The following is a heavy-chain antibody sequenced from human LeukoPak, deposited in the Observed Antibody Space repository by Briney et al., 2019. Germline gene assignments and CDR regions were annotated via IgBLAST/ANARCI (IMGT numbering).Heavy chain of an antibody. V-gene: IGHV3-66*01. D-gene: IGHD5-12*01. J-gene: IGHJ4*02. CDR2: PIYSSGYT. CDR3: AAKGNGYSGTYVFAH. Sequence: PVQPLDSASVPIYSSGYTKYADPVRGRFSISRDNSENTLSLQMNSLRAEDTAVYYCAAKGNGYSGTYVFAHWGRGTLVTVSP.